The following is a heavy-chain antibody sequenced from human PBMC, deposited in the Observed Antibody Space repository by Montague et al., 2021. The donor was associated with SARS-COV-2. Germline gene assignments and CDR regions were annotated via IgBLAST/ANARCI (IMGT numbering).Heavy chain of an antibody. CDR2: FDPEDGET. CDR3: ATSSPHHYYDSSGYRRLNRNSDWFDP. J-gene: IGHJ5*02. D-gene: IGHD3-22*01. CDR1: GYTLTELS. Sequence: SVRVSCKVSGYTLTELSMHWVRQAPGKGLEWMGGFDPEDGETIYAQKFQGRVTMTEDTSTDTAYMELSSLRSEDTAVYYCATSSPHHYYDSSGYRRLNRNSDWFDPWGQGTLVTVSS. V-gene: IGHV1-24*01.